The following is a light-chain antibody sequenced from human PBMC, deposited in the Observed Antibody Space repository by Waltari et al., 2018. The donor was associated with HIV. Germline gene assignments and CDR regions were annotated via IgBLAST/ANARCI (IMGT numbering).Light chain of an antibody. Sequence: SSDLTQDSHVSVALGQTVRITCQGDSPRSYYGSWCQQKPGQATLLVICGRDNRTSGIPDRFSGSSSGKSTSLIISEAEAADEAVYYCHSRDSRGYMIFGGGTRLTVL. J-gene: IGLJ2*01. CDR2: GRD. CDR1: SPRSYY. CDR3: HSRDSRGYMI. V-gene: IGLV3-19*01.